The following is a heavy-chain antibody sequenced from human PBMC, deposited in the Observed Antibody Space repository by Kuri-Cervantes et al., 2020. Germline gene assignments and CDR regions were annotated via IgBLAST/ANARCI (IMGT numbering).Heavy chain of an antibody. CDR2: ISWNSGDI. CDR3: AKAAQVGIVVAGTDFDH. D-gene: IGHD6-19*01. Sequence: SLKISCAASGFTFDDYAMHWVRQVPGKGLEWVSGISWNSGDIDYADSVKGRFTISRDNAKNSLYLQMNSLRAEDTALYYCAKAAQVGIVVAGTDFDHWGQGTLVTVSS. CDR1: GFTFDDYA. J-gene: IGHJ4*02. V-gene: IGHV3-9*01.